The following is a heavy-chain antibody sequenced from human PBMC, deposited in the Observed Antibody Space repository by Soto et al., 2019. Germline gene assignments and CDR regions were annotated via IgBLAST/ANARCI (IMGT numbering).Heavy chain of an antibody. CDR2: ISYDGSNK. CDR1: GFTFSSYG. J-gene: IGHJ4*02. CDR3: AKDLGYRSGSYYNLDY. D-gene: IGHD3-10*01. Sequence: GSLRLSCAASGFTFSSYGMHWVRQAPGKGLEWVAFISYDGSNKYYADSVKGRFTISRDNSKNTLYLQMNSLRAEDTAVYYCAKDLGYRSGSYYNLDYWGRGTLVTGSS. V-gene: IGHV3-30*18.